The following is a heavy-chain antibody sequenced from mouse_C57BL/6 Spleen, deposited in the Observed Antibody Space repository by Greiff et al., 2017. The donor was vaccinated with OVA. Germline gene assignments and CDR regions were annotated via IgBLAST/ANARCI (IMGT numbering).Heavy chain of an antibody. CDR3: ARSGYYGSSYEGYAMDY. CDR1: GYAFTNYL. V-gene: IGHV1-54*01. Sequence: VQRVESGAELVRPGTSVKVSCKASGYAFTNYLIEWVKQRPGQGLEWIGVIIPGSGGTNYNEKFKGKATLTADKSSSTAYMQRSSLTSEDSAVYFCARSGYYGSSYEGYAMDYWGQGTSVTVSS. D-gene: IGHD1-1*01. J-gene: IGHJ4*01. CDR2: IIPGSGGT.